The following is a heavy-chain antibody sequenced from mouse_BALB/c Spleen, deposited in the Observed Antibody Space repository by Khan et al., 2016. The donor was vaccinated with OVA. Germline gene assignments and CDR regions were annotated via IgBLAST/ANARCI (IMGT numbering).Heavy chain of an antibody. CDR1: GYSITSDYA. CDR2: ISYSGST. Sequence: EVQLQESGPGLVKPSQSLSLTCTVTGYSITSDYARYLMRQLQGNKQEWLGYISYSGSTTYNPYLKGRISITRDTSKDPLFLQLQSVTSEDTAAYYCASELERYYALDYWGQGTSVTVSA. D-gene: IGHD4-1*01. V-gene: IGHV3-2*02. CDR3: ASELERYYALDY. J-gene: IGHJ4*01.